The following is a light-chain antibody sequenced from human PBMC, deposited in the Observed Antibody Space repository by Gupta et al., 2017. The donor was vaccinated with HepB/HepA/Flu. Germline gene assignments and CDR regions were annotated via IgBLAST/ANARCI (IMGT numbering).Light chain of an antibody. Sequence: IVLTQSPATLSFSPGERSTRSCRDSQSVSNYLAWYQQKPGQAPRLINYDASNCATGNPDRFSGRGQLKDFTLTSTRRESEDFAFYYAQQRSSWITFGGGTKVEIK. J-gene: IGKJ4*01. CDR1: QSVSNY. CDR2: DAS. CDR3: QQRSSWIT. V-gene: IGKV3-11*01.